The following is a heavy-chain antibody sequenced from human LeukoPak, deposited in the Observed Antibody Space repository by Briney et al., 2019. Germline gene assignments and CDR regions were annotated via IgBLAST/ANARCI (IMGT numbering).Heavy chain of an antibody. J-gene: IGHJ6*02. CDR2: IYHSGST. V-gene: IGHV4-30-2*02. CDR1: GGSISSGGYY. Sequence: SETLSLTCTVSGGSISSGGYYWRWIRQPPGKGLEWIGYIYHSGSTYYNPSLKSRVTISVDRSKNQFSLKLSSVTAADTAVYYCARIVGANHYYYYGMDVWGQGTTVTVSS. CDR3: ARIVGANHYYYYGMDV. D-gene: IGHD1-26*01.